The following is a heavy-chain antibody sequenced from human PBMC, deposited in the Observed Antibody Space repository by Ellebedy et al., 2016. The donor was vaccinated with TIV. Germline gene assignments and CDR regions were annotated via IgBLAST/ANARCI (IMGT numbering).Heavy chain of an antibody. Sequence: PGGSLRLSCAASEFTFSYYAMHWVRQAPGKGLEWVAVISHDGSTKYYENSVKGRFTISRDNSKNTLYLQMNILTTEDKAVYYCARAVIGKEDFDYWGQGSLVSVSS. D-gene: IGHD3-10*01. CDR1: EFTFSYYA. CDR3: ARAVIGKEDFDY. J-gene: IGHJ4*02. V-gene: IGHV3-30-3*01. CDR2: ISHDGSTK.